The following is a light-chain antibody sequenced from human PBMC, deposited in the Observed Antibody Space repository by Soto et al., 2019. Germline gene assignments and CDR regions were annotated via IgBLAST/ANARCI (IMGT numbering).Light chain of an antibody. CDR3: QQRSNWPPIT. CDR2: DAS. J-gene: IGKJ5*01. CDR1: QDIRNN. V-gene: IGKV1-33*01. Sequence: DIQMTQSPSSLSASVGDRVTITCQASQDIRNNLNWYHQXPGQAPXVLIYDASNLGTGVPSRFSGSGSGTDFTLTISSLQPEDFAVYFCQQRSNWPPITFGQGTRLEIK.